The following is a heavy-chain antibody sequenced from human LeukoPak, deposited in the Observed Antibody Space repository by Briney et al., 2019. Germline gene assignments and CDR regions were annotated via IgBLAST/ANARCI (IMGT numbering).Heavy chain of an antibody. Sequence: GALRLSCAASGFTFSKYWMLWVRQAPGKGLGSVSRINTDGTVTTYADSVKGRFTVSRDNADNTMFLQMNSVRDEDTAVYYCATKQWLAPPPDSWGQGTPVTVSS. CDR3: ATKQWLAPPPDS. V-gene: IGHV3-74*01. J-gene: IGHJ4*02. CDR1: GFTFSKYW. CDR2: INTDGTVT. D-gene: IGHD6-19*01.